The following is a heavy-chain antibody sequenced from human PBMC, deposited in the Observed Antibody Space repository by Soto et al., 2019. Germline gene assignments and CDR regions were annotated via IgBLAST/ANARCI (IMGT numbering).Heavy chain of an antibody. J-gene: IGHJ5*02. CDR3: ARENWNVSFWFDP. CDR1: GGSISSYY. CDR2: IYYSGST. V-gene: IGHV4-59*01. D-gene: IGHD1-1*01. Sequence: SETLSLTCTVSGGSISSYYWSWIRQPPGKGLEWIGYIYYSGSTNYNPSLKSRVTISVDTSKNQFSLKLSSVTAADTAVYYCARENWNVSFWFDPWGQGTLVTVSS.